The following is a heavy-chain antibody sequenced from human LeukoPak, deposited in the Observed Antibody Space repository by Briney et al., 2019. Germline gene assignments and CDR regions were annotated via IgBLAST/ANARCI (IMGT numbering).Heavy chain of an antibody. CDR2: INHSGST. Sequence: PSETLSLTCAVYGGSFSGYYWSWIRQPPGKGLEWIGEINHSGSTNYNPSLKSRVTISVDTSKNQFSLKLSSVTAADTAVYYCARIGGHDAFDIWGQGTMVTVSS. J-gene: IGHJ3*02. CDR1: GGSFSGYY. CDR3: ARIGGHDAFDI. D-gene: IGHD2-15*01. V-gene: IGHV4-34*01.